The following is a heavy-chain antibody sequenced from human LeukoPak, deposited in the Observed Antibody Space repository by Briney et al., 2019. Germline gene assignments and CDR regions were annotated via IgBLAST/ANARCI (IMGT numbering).Heavy chain of an antibody. Sequence: PGGSLRLSCAASGFTFSDYYMTWIRQAPGKGLEWVSYISSIGITIYYADSVKGRFTISRDNAKNSLYLQMNSLRAEDTAVYYCARDSGGLTIGDRHTIRRQPDYWGQGTLVTVSS. D-gene: IGHD3-10*01. CDR3: ARDSGGLTIGDRHTIRRQPDY. V-gene: IGHV3-11*01. CDR1: GFTFSDYY. CDR2: ISSIGITI. J-gene: IGHJ4*02.